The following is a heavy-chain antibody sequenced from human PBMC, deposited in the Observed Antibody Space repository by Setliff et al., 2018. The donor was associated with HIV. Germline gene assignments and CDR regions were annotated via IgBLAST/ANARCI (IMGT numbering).Heavy chain of an antibody. J-gene: IGHJ6*03. CDR3: GRTMTYYYLCMDV. V-gene: IGHV4-39*07. Sequence: SETLSLTCTVSGGSIDSTSYYWGWIRQPPGKGLEWIGQIYHGGNTRYNPSLKSRLTMSIDKSKNQVSLELSSVTAADTAVYYCGRTMTYYYLCMDVWGNGTTVTV. CDR1: GGSIDSTSYY. CDR2: IYHGGNT.